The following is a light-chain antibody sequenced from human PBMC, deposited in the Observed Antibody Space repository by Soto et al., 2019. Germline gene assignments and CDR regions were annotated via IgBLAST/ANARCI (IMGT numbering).Light chain of an antibody. CDR3: QKYNSATWT. V-gene: IGKV1-27*01. Sequence: DIQMTQSPSSLSASVGDRVTITCQASQDVSNYLNWYQQKPGKVPKLLIYAAYTLQSGVQSRFSGSGSGTDFTLTIRSLQPEDVATYYCQKYNSATWTVGQGTKVDIK. CDR1: QDVSNY. CDR2: AAY. J-gene: IGKJ1*01.